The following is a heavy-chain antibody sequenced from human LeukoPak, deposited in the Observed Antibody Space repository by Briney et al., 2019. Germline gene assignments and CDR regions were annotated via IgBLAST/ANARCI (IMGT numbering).Heavy chain of an antibody. CDR3: AREGYCSGGSCYVGWFDP. CDR2: IYYSGST. Sequence: SETLSLTCTVSGGSISSGGYYWSWIRQHPGKGREWIVYIYYSGSTYYNPSLKSRVTISVDTSKNQFSLKLSSVTAADTAVYYCAREGYCSGGSCYVGWFDPWGQGTLVTVSS. J-gene: IGHJ5*02. V-gene: IGHV4-31*03. CDR1: GGSISSGGYY. D-gene: IGHD2-15*01.